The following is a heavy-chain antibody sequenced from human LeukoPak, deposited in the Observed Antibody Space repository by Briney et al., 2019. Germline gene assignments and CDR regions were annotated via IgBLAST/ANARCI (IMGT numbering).Heavy chain of an antibody. CDR1: GFTFSDYY. CDR2: ISSSGSTI. Sequence: GGSLRLSCAASGFTFSDYYMSWIRRAPGKGLEWVSYISSSGSTIYYADSVKGRFTISRDNAKNSLYLQMNSLRAEDTAVYYCARGLYSSRGNWFDPWGQGTLVTVSS. CDR3: ARGLYSSRGNWFDP. V-gene: IGHV3-11*01. J-gene: IGHJ5*02. D-gene: IGHD6-13*01.